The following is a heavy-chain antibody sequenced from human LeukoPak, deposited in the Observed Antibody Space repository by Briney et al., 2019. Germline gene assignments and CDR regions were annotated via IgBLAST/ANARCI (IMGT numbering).Heavy chain of an antibody. V-gene: IGHV1-2*02. D-gene: IGHD2-21*02. CDR1: GYTFTDYY. CDR2: INPNSGGT. J-gene: IGHJ1*01. Sequence: ASVKVSCKASGYTFTDYYMHWVRQAPGQGLEWMGWINPNSGGTNYAQKFQGRVTMTRDTSISTAYMELSRLRSDDTAVYYCARDLVVVVTVNAEYFQHWGQGTLVTVSS. CDR3: ARDLVVVVTVNAEYFQH.